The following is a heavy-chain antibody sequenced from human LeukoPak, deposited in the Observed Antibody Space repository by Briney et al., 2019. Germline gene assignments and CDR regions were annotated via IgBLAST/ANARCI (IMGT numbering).Heavy chain of an antibody. V-gene: IGHV3-30*03. Sequence: GGSLRLSCAAPGVASSAYGMHWVRQAPGKGLEWVANISSDGNAKLYGDSVKGRFTISRDDSKSTLYLQMDSLRPDDTAIYYCTTEVMRGNNGDDYDDWGQGTLVTVTS. CDR3: TTEVMRGNNGDDYDD. D-gene: IGHD5-12*01. CDR1: GVASSAYG. J-gene: IGHJ4*02. CDR2: ISSDGNAK.